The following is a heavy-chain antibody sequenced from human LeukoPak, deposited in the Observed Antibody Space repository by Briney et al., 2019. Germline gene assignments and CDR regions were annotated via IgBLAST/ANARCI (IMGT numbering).Heavy chain of an antibody. J-gene: IGHJ4*02. CDR1: GFTFSSYW. D-gene: IGHD3-3*01. CDR2: IKQDGSEK. Sequence: PGGSLRLSCAASGFTFSSYWMSWVRQAPGKGLEWVANIKQDGSEKYYVDSVKGRFTISRDNAKNSLYLQMNSLRAEDTAVYYCARATTYYDFWSGSLYYFDYWGQGTLVTVSS. CDR3: ARATTYYDFWSGSLYYFDY. V-gene: IGHV3-7*01.